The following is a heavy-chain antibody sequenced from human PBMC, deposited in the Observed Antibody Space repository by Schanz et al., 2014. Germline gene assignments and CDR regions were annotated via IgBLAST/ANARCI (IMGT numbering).Heavy chain of an antibody. CDR2: IFHSGTT. CDR1: GGSISSGVW. Sequence: QVQLQESGPGLVKPSGTLSLTCVVSGGSISSGVWWTWARQSPGKGLEWIGEIFHSGTTNYNPSLKSRVTISVDKSKNQFSLILSSMTAADTAVYYCTRSTLWSYDVWGRGTMVIVS. V-gene: IGHV4-4*02. CDR3: TRSTLWSYDV. J-gene: IGHJ3*01. D-gene: IGHD2-21*01.